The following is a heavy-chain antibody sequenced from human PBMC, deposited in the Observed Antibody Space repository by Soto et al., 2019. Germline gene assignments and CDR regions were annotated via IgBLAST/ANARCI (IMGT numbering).Heavy chain of an antibody. J-gene: IGHJ4*02. CDR3: ERDFAYFDF. V-gene: IGHV4-61*01. CDR2: VYPTGRT. D-gene: IGHD3-3*01. CDR1: GGSFKSGSYS. Sequence: XETLCLTCTVAGGSFKSGSYSWSWIRQPPGKGLEWIGYVYPTGRTSYNPSLKSRVSISMDTSKNQFSLNLDSVTAADTAVYFCERDFAYFDFWGQGTLVTVSS.